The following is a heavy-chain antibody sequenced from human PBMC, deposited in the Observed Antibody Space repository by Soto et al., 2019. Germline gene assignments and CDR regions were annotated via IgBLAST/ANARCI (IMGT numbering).Heavy chain of an antibody. CDR3: ARSYRPPAHWFDP. J-gene: IGHJ5*02. V-gene: IGHV4-4*03. D-gene: IGHD3-16*02. CDR2: IYHSGST. CDR1: GGSISSSNW. Sequence: PETLSLTCAVSGGSISSSNWWSWVREPPGKGLEWIGEIYHSGSTNYNPSLKSRVTISVDKSKNQFSLKLSSVTAADTAVYYCARSYRPPAHWFDPWGQGTLVTVSS.